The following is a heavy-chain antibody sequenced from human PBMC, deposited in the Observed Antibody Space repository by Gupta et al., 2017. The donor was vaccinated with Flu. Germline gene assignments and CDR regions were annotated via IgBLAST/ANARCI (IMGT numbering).Heavy chain of an antibody. CDR1: YA. D-gene: IGHD1-1*01. CDR3: ASSTANCNLCYYYMDV. V-gene: IGHV3-30-3*01. Sequence: YAMHWVRQAPGKGLEWVAVISYDGINKYYADSVKGRFTISRDNSKNTLYLQMNSLRVEDTAVYYCASSTANCNLCYYYMDVWGKGTTVTVSS. J-gene: IGHJ6*03. CDR2: ISYDGINK.